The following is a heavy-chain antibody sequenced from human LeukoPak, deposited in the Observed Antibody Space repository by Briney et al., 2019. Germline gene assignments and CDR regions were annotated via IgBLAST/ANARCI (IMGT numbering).Heavy chain of an antibody. V-gene: IGHV3-9*01. Sequence: GGSLRLSCAASGFTFDDYAMHWVRQAPGKGLEWVSGISWNSGSIAYADSVKGRFTISRDNSKNTLYLQMNSLRAEDTAVHYCLVGLDYWGQGTLVTVSS. CDR3: LVGLDY. J-gene: IGHJ4*02. CDR2: ISWNSGSI. D-gene: IGHD3-9*01. CDR1: GFTFDDYA.